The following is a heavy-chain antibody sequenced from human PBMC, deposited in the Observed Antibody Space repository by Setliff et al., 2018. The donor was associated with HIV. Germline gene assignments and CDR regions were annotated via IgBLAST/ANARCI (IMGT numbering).Heavy chain of an antibody. CDR3: ARLEYYYYMDV. J-gene: IGHJ6*03. CDR1: GGSISSSSYY. CDR2: VYFSGRA. Sequence: KPSETLSLTCTVSGGSISSSSYYWAWIRQPPGKGLEYIGSVYFSGRAYYNPSLKSRVTIPLDTSKNQFSLKLSSVTAADTAVYYCARLEYYYYMDVWGNGTTVTVS. V-gene: IGHV4-39*01.